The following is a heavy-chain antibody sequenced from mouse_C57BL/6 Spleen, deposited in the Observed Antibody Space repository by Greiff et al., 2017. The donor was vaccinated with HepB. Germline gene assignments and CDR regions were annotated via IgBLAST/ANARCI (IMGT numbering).Heavy chain of an antibody. V-gene: IGHV5-9-1*02. D-gene: IGHD1-1*01. CDR2: ISSGGDYI. CDR3: TRGTTVAHWYFDV. Sequence: DVHLVESGEGLVKPGGSLKLSCAASGFTFSSYAMSWVRQTPEKRLEWVAYISSGGDYIYYADTVKGRFTISRDNARNTLYLQMSSLKSEDTAMYYCTRGTTVAHWYFDVWGTGTTVTVSS. J-gene: IGHJ1*03. CDR1: GFTFSSYA.